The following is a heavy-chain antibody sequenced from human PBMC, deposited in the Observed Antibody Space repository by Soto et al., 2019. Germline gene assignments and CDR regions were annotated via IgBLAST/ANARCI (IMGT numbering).Heavy chain of an antibody. CDR1: GGSISSGDYY. Sequence: SETLSLTCTVSGGSISSGDYYWSWIRQPPGKGLEWIGYIYYSGSTYYNPSLKSRVTISVDTSKNQFSLKLSSVTAADTAVYYCAREVVPAAIGYYYYGMDVWGQGTTVTVSS. CDR3: AREVVPAAIGYYYYGMDV. J-gene: IGHJ6*02. V-gene: IGHV4-30-4*01. CDR2: IYYSGST. D-gene: IGHD2-2*01.